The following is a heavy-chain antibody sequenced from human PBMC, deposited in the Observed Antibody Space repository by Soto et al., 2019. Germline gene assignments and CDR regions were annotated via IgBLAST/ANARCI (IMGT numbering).Heavy chain of an antibody. Sequence: ASVKVSCKASGYTFTSYYMHWVRQAPGQGLEWMGIINPSGGSTSYAQKSQGRVTMTRDTSTSTVYMELSSLRSEDTAVYYCARVGIDFWSGYYTVPSSGMDVWGQGTTVTVSS. CDR2: INPSGGST. D-gene: IGHD3-3*01. V-gene: IGHV1-46*01. CDR1: GYTFTSYY. J-gene: IGHJ6*02. CDR3: ARVGIDFWSGYYTVPSSGMDV.